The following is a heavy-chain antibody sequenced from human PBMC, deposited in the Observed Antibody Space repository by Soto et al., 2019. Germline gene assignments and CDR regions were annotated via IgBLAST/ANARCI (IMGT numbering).Heavy chain of an antibody. CDR3: TTGYCISTSCYWDYYHGMDV. D-gene: IGHD2-2*01. CDR2: IKSKTDGGTT. J-gene: IGHJ6*02. Sequence: LRLSCAASGFTFSNAWMNWVRQAPGKGLEWVGRIKSKTDGGTTDYAAPVKGRFTISRDDSKNTLYLQMNSLKTEDTAVYYCTTGYCISTSCYWDYYHGMDVWGQGTTVTVSS. V-gene: IGHV3-15*07. CDR1: GFTFSNAW.